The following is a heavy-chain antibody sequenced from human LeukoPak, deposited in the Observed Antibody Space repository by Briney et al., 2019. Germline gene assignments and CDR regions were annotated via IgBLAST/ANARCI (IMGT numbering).Heavy chain of an antibody. D-gene: IGHD6-13*01. CDR3: ARGDETAAGLDY. CDR2: IVVGSGNT. CDR1: GFTFSSSA. J-gene: IGHJ4*02. V-gene: IGHV1-58*02. Sequence: ASVKVSCKASGFTFSSSAMQWVRQARGQRLEWIGWIVVGSGNTNYAQKFQERVTITRDMSTSTAYMELSSLRSEDTAVYYCARGDETAAGLDYWGQGTLVTVSS.